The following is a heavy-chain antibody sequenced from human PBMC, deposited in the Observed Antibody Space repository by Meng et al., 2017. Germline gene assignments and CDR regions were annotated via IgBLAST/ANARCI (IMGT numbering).Heavy chain of an antibody. V-gene: IGHV3-7*01. J-gene: IGHJ4*02. CDR2: IKQDGSEK. Sequence: GESLKISCAASGFTFNSHWMSWVRQAPGKGLEWVANIKQDGSEKYYVDSVEGRFTISRDNAKNSLSLEMNSLRAEDTAMYYCARHIHIYFDYWGQGTLVTVSS. CDR1: GFTFNSHW. D-gene: IGHD2-21*01. CDR3: ARHIHIYFDY.